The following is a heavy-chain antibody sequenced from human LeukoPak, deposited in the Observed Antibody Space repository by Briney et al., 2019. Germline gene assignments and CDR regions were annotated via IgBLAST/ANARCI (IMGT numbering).Heavy chain of an antibody. CDR2: VSAGHHA. V-gene: IGHV3-13*01. CDR3: VREARGYHYTYFDY. Sequence: GGSLRLSCTASGFTLGGHDMHWVRQTPGDGLEWVAAVSAGHHAFYSGSVKGRFTVSREDAKNSLYLQMNRLRAGDTAVYYCVREARGYHYTYFDYWGQGSLVTVSS. D-gene: IGHD5-18*01. J-gene: IGHJ4*02. CDR1: GFTLGGHD.